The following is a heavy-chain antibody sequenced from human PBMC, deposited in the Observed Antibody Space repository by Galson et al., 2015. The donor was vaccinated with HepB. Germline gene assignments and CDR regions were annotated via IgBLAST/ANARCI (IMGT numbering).Heavy chain of an antibody. D-gene: IGHD3-10*01. V-gene: IGHV3-21*01. CDR1: GFTFSSYS. CDR2: ISSSSSYI. J-gene: IGHJ4*02. Sequence: SLRLSCAASGFTFSSYSMNWVRQAPGKGLEWVSSISSSSSYIYYADSVKGRFTISRDNAKNSLYLQMNSLRAEDTAVYYCARDIYYYGSETKNDYWGQGTLVTVSS. CDR3: ARDIYYYGSETKNDY.